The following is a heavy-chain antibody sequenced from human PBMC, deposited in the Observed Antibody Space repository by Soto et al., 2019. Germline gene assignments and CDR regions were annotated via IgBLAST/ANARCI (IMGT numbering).Heavy chain of an antibody. CDR1: GFTFSSYA. J-gene: IGHJ4*02. Sequence: QVQLVESGGGVVQPGRSLRLSCAASGFTFSSYAMHWVRQAPGKGLEWVAVISYDGSNKYYADSVKGRFTISRDNSKNTLYLQMNSLRAEDTAVYYCARDGPGSSGWYFDYWGQGTLVTVSS. CDR3: ARDGPGSSGWYFDY. V-gene: IGHV3-30-3*01. D-gene: IGHD6-25*01. CDR2: ISYDGSNK.